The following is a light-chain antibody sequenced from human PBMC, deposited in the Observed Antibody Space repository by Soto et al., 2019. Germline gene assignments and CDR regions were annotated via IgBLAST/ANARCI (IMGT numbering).Light chain of an antibody. CDR2: SDN. CDR1: TSNFGRLT. CDR3: VTWDDSLTVLV. Sequence: QSVLSQPPSASGTPGQGVTISCSGSTSNFGRLTVNWYQHLPGTAPKLVIYSDNQRPSGVPDRISGSKSGTSAFLAINGLQSEDEGDYYCVTWDDSLTVLVFGGGTKLTVL. V-gene: IGLV1-44*01. J-gene: IGLJ3*02.